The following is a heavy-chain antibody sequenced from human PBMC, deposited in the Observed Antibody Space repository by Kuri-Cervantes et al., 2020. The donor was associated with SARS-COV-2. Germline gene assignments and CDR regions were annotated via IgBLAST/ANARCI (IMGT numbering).Heavy chain of an antibody. J-gene: IGHJ4*02. CDR2: ISGSGVGT. CDR1: GFTFSSFA. V-gene: IGHV3-23*01. D-gene: IGHD2/OR15-2a*01. Sequence: LSLTCAASGFTFSSFAMSWVRQAPGKGLEWVSSISGSGVGTYYADSVKGRFTISRDNSKNTLYLQMSSLRAEDSALYYCAKVGLSFDYWGQGTLVTVSS. CDR3: AKVGLSFDY.